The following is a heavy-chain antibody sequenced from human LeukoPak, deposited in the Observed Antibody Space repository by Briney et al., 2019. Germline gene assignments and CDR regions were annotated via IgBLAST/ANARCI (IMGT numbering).Heavy chain of an antibody. J-gene: IGHJ6*03. CDR3: ARGGNIAVAGTYYYYYMDV. D-gene: IGHD6-19*01. V-gene: IGHV3-7*01. CDR1: GFTFSSYW. Sequence: PGGSLRLSCAASGFTFSSYWMSWVRQAPGKGLEWVVNIKQDGSEKYYVDSVKGRFTISRDNAKNSLYLQMNSLRAEDTAVYYCARGGNIAVAGTYYYYYMDVWGKGTTVTVSS. CDR2: IKQDGSEK.